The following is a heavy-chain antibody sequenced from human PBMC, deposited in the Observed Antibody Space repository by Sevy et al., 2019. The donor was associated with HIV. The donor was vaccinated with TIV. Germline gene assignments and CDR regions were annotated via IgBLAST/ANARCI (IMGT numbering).Heavy chain of an antibody. CDR1: GFTFSDYY. D-gene: IGHD2-2*01. V-gene: IGHV3-11*01. CDR3: ASLPLGYCSSTSCYRENYYYYGMDV. CDR2: ISSSGSTI. Sequence: GGSLRLSCAASGFTFSDYYMSWIRQAPGKGLEWVSYISSSGSTIYYADSVKGRFTISRDNAKNSLYLQMNSLRAEDRAVDYCASLPLGYCSSTSCYRENYYYYGMDVWGQGTTVTVSS. J-gene: IGHJ6*02.